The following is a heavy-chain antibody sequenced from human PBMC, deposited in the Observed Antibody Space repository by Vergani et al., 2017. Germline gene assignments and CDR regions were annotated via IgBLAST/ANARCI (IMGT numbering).Heavy chain of an antibody. CDR3: ARARSVRYCSSTSCYTNWFDP. CDR1: GFTFDAYA. CDR2: ISWNSGSI. Sequence: EVQLVESGGGLVQPGRSLRLSCAASGFTFDAYAMHWVRQAPGKGLEWVSGISWNSGSIGYADSVKGRFTISRDHAKNSLYLQMNSLRAEDTALYYCARARSVRYCSSTSCYTNWFDPWGQGTLVTVSS. J-gene: IGHJ5*02. D-gene: IGHD2-2*02. V-gene: IGHV3-9*01.